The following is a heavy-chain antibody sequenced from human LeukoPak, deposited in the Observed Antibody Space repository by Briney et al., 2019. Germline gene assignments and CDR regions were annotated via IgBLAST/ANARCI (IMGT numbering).Heavy chain of an antibody. J-gene: IGHJ4*02. D-gene: IGHD1-26*01. CDR1: GFTFSSYA. CDR3: ATGRLVGATRGLDY. Sequence: GGSLRLSCAASGFTFSSYAMSWVRQAPGKGLEWMGGFDPEDGETIYAQKFQGRVTMTEDTSTDTAYMELSSLRSEDTAVYYCATGRLVGATRGLDYWGQGTLVTVSS. V-gene: IGHV1-24*01. CDR2: FDPEDGET.